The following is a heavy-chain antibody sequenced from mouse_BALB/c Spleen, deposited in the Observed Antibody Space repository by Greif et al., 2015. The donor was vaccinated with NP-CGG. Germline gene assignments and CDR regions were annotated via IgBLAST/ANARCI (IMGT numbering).Heavy chain of an antibody. CDR2: IDPANGNT. Sequence: VQLQQSGGELVKPGASVKLSCTASGFNIKDTYMHWVKQRPEQGLEWIGRIDPANGNTKYDPKFQGKATITADTSSNSASLQLSRLSSEDAAVYYWACRIYYGSRDAMAYWGQRTSVTV. CDR1: GFNIKDTY. J-gene: IGHJ4*01. V-gene: IGHV14-3*02. D-gene: IGHD1-1*01. CDR3: ACRIYYGSRDAMAY.